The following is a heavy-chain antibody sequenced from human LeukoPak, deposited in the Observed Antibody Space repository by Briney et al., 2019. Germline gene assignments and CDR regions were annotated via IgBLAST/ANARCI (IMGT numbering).Heavy chain of an antibody. J-gene: IGHJ4*02. Sequence: PSETLSLTCTVSGGSISSGSYYWGWIRQPPGKGLEWIGNIYYSGSTYYNPSLESRVTMSLDTSKNQFSLKLSSVTAADTAVYYCARSHGSWFDYWGQGTLVTVSS. CDR2: IYYSGST. CDR1: GGSISSGSYY. V-gene: IGHV4-39*07. D-gene: IGHD5-24*01. CDR3: ARSHGSWFDY.